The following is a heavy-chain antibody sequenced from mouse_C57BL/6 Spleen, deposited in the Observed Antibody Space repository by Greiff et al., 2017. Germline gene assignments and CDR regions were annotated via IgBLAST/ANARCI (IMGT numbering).Heavy chain of an antibody. CDR2: IRSKSSNYAT. CDR1: GFTFNTYA. J-gene: IGHJ4*01. CDR3: GGGPGAMDG. Sequence: EVMLVESGGGLVQPKGSLKLSCAASGFTFNTYAMHWVRQAPGKGLEWVARIRSKSSNYATYDADSVKDRFTISRDDSQSMLELQMNNLRTEDTAMDCCGGGPGAMDGWGQGTTVTASS. V-gene: IGHV10-3*01.